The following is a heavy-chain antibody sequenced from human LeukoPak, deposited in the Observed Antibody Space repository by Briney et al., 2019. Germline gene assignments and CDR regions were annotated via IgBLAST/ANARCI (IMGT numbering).Heavy chain of an antibody. V-gene: IGHV1-18*01. CDR1: GYTFRSYA. CDR3: ARDYDGCRPYYFDY. Sequence: GASVKVSCKASGYTFRSYAISWVRQAPGQGLEWMGWISTDNGNTNYAQKVQGRVTMTTDTFTSTAYMELRNLRSDDTAVYYCARDYDGCRPYYFDYWGQGTLVTVPS. CDR2: ISTDNGNT. D-gene: IGHD3-3*01. J-gene: IGHJ4*02.